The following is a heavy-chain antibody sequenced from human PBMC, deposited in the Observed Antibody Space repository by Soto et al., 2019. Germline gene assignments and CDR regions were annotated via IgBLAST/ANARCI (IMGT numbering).Heavy chain of an antibody. CDR2: ISSSRSYT. Sequence: GGSLRLSCAASGFTFSDYYMSWIRQAPGKGLEWVSYISSSRSYTNYADSVKDRFTISRDNATNSLYLQMNSLRAEDTAVYYCARVAYSSSSFDYWGQGTLVTVSS. CDR3: ARVAYSSSSFDY. D-gene: IGHD6-6*01. CDR1: GFTFSDYY. J-gene: IGHJ4*02. V-gene: IGHV3-11*06.